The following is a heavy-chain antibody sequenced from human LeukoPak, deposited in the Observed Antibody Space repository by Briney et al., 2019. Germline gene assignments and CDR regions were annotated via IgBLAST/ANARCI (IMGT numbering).Heavy chain of an antibody. D-gene: IGHD3-22*01. CDR2: ISSGDNT. V-gene: IGHV3-23*01. CDR1: GFTFSTNA. Sequence: TGGSLRLSCAASGFTFSTNAMSWVRQAPGKGLEWVSGISSGDNTYYVDSVKGRFTISRDNSKNMVYLQMNSLRAEDTALYYCVGDPPNSGYAFQVWGHGTVVTVSS. J-gene: IGHJ3*01. CDR3: VGDPPNSGYAFQV.